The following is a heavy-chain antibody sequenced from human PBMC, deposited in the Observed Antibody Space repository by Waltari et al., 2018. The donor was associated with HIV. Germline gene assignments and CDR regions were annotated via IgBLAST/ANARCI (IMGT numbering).Heavy chain of an antibody. Sequence: QVHLQQWGAGLVKPSETLSLTCAVYGVSFSSSYWGWIRQSPGRGLEWIGEINHGGNTNYNPSFKNRINMAGDTAKNQFSLRLTAVTAADTAVYYCARLGFSILGAVTQRKGKYNWFDPWGQGTLVTVSS. CDR2: INHGGNT. CDR3: ARLGFSILGAVTQRKGKYNWFDP. CDR1: GVSFSSSY. D-gene: IGHD3-3*01. V-gene: IGHV4-34*02. J-gene: IGHJ5*02.